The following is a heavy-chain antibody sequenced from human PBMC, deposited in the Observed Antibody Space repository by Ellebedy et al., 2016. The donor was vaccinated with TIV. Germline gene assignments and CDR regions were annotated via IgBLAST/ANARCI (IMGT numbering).Heavy chain of an antibody. CDR1: GFTFSNYG. CDR3: ARDEVYSSSWYAYYYYGMDV. V-gene: IGHV3-33*01. D-gene: IGHD6-13*01. Sequence: PGGSLRLSCAASGFTFSNYGMHWVRQAPGKGLEWVAVIWYDGSNKYYADSVKGRFTISRDHSKNTLYLQMNSLRAEDTAVYYCARDEVYSSSWYAYYYYGMDVWGQGTTVTVSS. J-gene: IGHJ6*02. CDR2: IWYDGSNK.